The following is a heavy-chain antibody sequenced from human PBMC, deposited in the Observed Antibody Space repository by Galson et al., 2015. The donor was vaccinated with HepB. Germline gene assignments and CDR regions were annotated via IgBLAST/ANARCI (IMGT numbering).Heavy chain of an antibody. D-gene: IGHD2-8*01. Sequence: SLRLSCAASGFSFGTYWMTWVRQAPGKGLEWVANIKNDGSEDFYAGSVRDRFTISRDNARNSVYLQMSRLRAEDTAVYYCARDRANVALSGVWSVREGILDRWGRGTLVTVSS. CDR2: IKNDGSED. V-gene: IGHV3-7*03. CDR3: ARDRANVALSGVWSVREGILDR. J-gene: IGHJ5*02. CDR1: GFSFGTYW.